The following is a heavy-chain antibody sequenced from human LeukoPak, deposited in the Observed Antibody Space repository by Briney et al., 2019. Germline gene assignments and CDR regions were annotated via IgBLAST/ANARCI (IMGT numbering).Heavy chain of an antibody. CDR2: INPNSGGT. D-gene: IGHD3-16*01. V-gene: IGHV1-2*02. CDR3: ARYYDSENWFDP. J-gene: IGHJ5*02. CDR1: GYTFSNYY. Sequence: ASVKVSRKASGYTFSNYYMHWVRQAPGQGLEWMGWINPNSGGTNYAQKFQGRVTMTRDTSISTAYMELSRLRSDDTAVYYCARYYDSENWFDPWGQGTLVTVSS.